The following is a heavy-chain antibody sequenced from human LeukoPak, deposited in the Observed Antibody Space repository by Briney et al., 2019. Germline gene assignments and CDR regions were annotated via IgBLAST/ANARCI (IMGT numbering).Heavy chain of an antibody. CDR2: IYYSGST. CDR3: ARYCTGGSCARGARFDY. CDR1: GGSISSYY. J-gene: IGHJ4*02. Sequence: SETLSLTCTVSGGSISSYYWSWIRQPPGKGLEWIGYIYYSGSTNYNPSLKSRVTISVDTSKNQFSLKLTSVTAADTAVYYCARYCTGGSCARGARFDYWGQGTLVTVSS. V-gene: IGHV4-59*12. D-gene: IGHD2-15*01.